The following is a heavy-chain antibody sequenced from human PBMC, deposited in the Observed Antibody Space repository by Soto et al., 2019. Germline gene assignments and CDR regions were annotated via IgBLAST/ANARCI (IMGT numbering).Heavy chain of an antibody. CDR1: GFTFSSYA. D-gene: IGHD3-22*01. CDR2: ISGSGGST. V-gene: IGHV3-23*01. J-gene: IGHJ4*02. Sequence: GGSLRLSCAASGFTFSSYAMSWVRQAPGKGLEWVSAISGSGGSTYYADSVKGRFTISRDNSKNTLYLQMNSLRAEDTAVYYCASGVTYSSGYLRDFDDWGQGTLVTVSS. CDR3: ASGVTYSSGYLRDFDD.